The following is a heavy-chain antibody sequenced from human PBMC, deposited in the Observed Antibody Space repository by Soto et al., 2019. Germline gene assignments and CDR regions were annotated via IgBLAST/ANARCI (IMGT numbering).Heavy chain of an antibody. CDR1: GGSFSGYY. D-gene: IGHD3-16*02. CDR2: INHSGST. J-gene: IGHJ4*02. Sequence: QVQLQQWGAGLLKPSETLSLTCAVYGGSFSGYYWSWIRQPPGKGLEWIGEINHSGSTNYNPSLMSRVTISVDTPKNQFSLKLSSVTAADTAVYYCARRRIMITFGGVIGKRDFDYWGQGTLVTVSS. V-gene: IGHV4-34*01. CDR3: ARRRIMITFGGVIGKRDFDY.